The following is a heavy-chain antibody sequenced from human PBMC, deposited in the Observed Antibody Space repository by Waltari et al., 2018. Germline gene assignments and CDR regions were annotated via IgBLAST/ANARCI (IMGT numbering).Heavy chain of an antibody. V-gene: IGHV4-38-2*01. J-gene: IGHJ5*02. D-gene: IGHD3-3*01. CDR1: GYSISSGYY. CDR2: IYHSGIT. CDR3: ARSIFGVVSSNWFDP. Sequence: QVQLQESGPGLVKPSETLSLTCAVSGYSISSGYYWGWIRQPPGQGLGWIGRIYHSGITYYNPSLKSRVTISVDTSKNQFSRKLSSGTAADTAVYYCARSIFGVVSSNWFDPWGQGTLVTVSS.